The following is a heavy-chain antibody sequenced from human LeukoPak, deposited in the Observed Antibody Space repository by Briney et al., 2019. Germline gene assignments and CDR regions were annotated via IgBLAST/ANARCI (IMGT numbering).Heavy chain of an antibody. CDR3: ARGPDVDGYIHAPFDS. Sequence: GGSLRLSCVASGFILSRYYMSWVRQTPGKGLEWVALSYSGGSTYYADSVKGRFTISRDNSKKMLFLQMNGLRADDTGVYYCARGPDVDGYIHAPFDSWGQGTLVTVSS. CDR2: SYSGGST. J-gene: IGHJ4*02. CDR1: GFILSRYY. V-gene: IGHV3-53*01. D-gene: IGHD5-24*01.